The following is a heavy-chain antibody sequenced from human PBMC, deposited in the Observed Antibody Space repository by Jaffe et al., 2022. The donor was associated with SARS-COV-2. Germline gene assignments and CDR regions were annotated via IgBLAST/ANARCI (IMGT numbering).Heavy chain of an antibody. V-gene: IGHV3-53*01. CDR3: ARDDY. CDR1: GFTVSSND. CDR2: IYTGGGT. J-gene: IGHJ4*02. Sequence: EVQLVESGGGLIQPGGSLRLSCAASGFTVSSNDMSWVRQAPGKGLEWVSVIYTGGGTSYVDSVKGRFTISRDTSKNTLHLQMNSLRAEDTAVYYCARDDYWGQGTLVTVSS.